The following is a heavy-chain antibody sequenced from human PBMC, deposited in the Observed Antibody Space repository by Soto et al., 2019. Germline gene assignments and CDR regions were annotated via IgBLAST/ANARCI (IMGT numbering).Heavy chain of an antibody. Sequence: DVQLLESGGCLVQAGGSLRLSCAASGFTFSSCGMSWVRQAPGKGLEWVSAISGSADSSYYADSVKGRFTISRDNSKNTLYLQMNSLGAEDTAVYYCAKEDVVPPAMAGWVVRIHDYWGQGTLVTVSS. CDR1: GFTFSSCG. D-gene: IGHD2-2*01. CDR3: AKEDVVPPAMAGWVVRIHDY. V-gene: IGHV3-23*01. J-gene: IGHJ4*02. CDR2: ISGSADSS.